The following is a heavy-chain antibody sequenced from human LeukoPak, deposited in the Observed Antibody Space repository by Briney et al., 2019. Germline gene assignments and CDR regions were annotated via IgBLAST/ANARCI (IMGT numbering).Heavy chain of an antibody. J-gene: IGHJ4*02. V-gene: IGHV3-23*01. Sequence: GGSLRLSCAASGFTFSSYAMSWVRQAPGKGLEWVSAISVSGGITYYADSVRSRFTISRDNSKNTLYLQVNSLRAGDTAVYYCATGIIATYYDSTSYYYGAFDYWGQGTLVTVSS. CDR2: ISVSGGIT. CDR1: GFTFSSYA. CDR3: ATGIIATYYDSTSYYYGAFDY. D-gene: IGHD3-22*01.